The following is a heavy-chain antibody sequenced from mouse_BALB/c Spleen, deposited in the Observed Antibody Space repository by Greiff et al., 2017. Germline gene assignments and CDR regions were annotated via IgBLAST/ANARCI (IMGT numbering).Heavy chain of an antibody. CDR1: GYTFTSYW. V-gene: IGHV1-5*01. CDR2: IYPGNSDT. CDR3: TRGSSYRYFDY. J-gene: IGHJ2*01. D-gene: IGHD2-14*01. Sequence: EVQLQESGTVLARPGASVKMSCKASGYTFTSYWMHWVKQRPGQGLEWIGAIYPGNSDTSYNQKFKGKAKLTAVTSTSTAYMELSSLTNEDSAVYYCTRGSSYRYFDYWGQGTTLTVSS.